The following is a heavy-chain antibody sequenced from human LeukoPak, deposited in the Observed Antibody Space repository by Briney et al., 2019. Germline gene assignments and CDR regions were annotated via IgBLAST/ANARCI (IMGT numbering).Heavy chain of an antibody. V-gene: IGHV4-31*03. D-gene: IGHD5-24*01. CDR1: GGSINNGGYY. Sequence: PSETLSLTCTVSGGSINNGGYYWSWIRQHPGKGLEWIGYIYYSGSSYYKPSLRSRVTISVDTSKNHFSLKLSSVTAADTAVYYCARNRDGYNSFDYWGQGTLVTVSS. CDR3: ARNRDGYNSFDY. J-gene: IGHJ4*02. CDR2: IYYSGSS.